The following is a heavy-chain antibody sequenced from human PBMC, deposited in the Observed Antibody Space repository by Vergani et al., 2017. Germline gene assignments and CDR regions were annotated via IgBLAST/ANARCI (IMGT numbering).Heavy chain of an antibody. CDR1: GGTFSSYA. D-gene: IGHD2/OR15-2a*01. CDR3: AKDLSLSMLYVVTPFDY. J-gene: IGHJ4*02. Sequence: QVQLVQSGAEVKKPGSSVKVSCKASGGTFSSYAISWVRQAPGQGLEWMGGIIPIFGTANYAQKFQGRVTITADESTGTACMGLSSLRSEDTAVYYCAKDLSLSMLYVVTPFDYWGQGTLVTVSS. V-gene: IGHV1-69*01. CDR2: IIPIFGTA.